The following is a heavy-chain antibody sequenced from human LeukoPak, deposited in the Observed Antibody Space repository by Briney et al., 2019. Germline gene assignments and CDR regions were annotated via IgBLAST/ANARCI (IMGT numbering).Heavy chain of an antibody. CDR2: ISSSSSTI. D-gene: IGHD6-19*01. J-gene: IGHJ4*02. CDR1: GFTFSSYS. V-gene: IGHV3-48*02. CDR3: VSAGYNSGWYFDY. Sequence: GGSLRFSCAASGFTFSSYSMNWVRQAPGKGLEWVSYISSSSSTIYYADSVKGRFTISRDNAKNSLYLQMNRLRDEGTAVYYCVSAGYNSGWYFDYWGQGTLVTVSS.